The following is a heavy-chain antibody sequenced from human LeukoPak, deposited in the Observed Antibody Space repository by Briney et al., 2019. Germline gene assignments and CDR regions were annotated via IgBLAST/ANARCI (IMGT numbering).Heavy chain of an antibody. CDR1: GFTFSSYS. J-gene: IGHJ4*02. CDR2: ISGSYSTL. CDR3: ARGRGSDY. Sequence: GGSLRLSCAASGFTFSSYSMNWVRQAPGKGLEWVSYISGSYSTLYYADSVKGRFTISRDNAKNSLYLQMNSLRAEDTAVYYCARGRGSDYWGQGTLVTVSS. V-gene: IGHV3-48*04. D-gene: IGHD5-12*01.